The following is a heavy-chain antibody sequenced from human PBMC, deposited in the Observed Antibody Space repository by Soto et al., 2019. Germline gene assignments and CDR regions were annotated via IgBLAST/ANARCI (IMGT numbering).Heavy chain of an antibody. D-gene: IGHD2-8*01. CDR3: AKGSRTSRPYYFDY. CDR2: ITGRGDST. V-gene: IGHV3-23*01. CDR1: GFTFSTYA. J-gene: IGHJ4*02. Sequence: EVQLLESGGGLVQPGGSLRLSCTASGFTFSTYAMIWVRQAPGKGLEWVSAITGRGDSTYYADSVKGRFTISRDNSTNTLYLQMNSLRGDDTAVYYCAKGSRTSRPYYFDYWGQGTLVTVSS.